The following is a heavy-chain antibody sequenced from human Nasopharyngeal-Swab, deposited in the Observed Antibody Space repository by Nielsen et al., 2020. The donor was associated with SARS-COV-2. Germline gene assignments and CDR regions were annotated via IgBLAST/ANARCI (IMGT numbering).Heavy chain of an antibody. CDR2: ISSSSSTI. CDR3: ARDPSIAESPV. Sequence: GESLKISCAASGFTFSSYSMNWVRQAPGKGLEWVSYISSSSSTIYYADSVKGRFTISRDNAKNSLYLQMNSLRAEDTAVYYCARDPSIAESPVWGQGTTVTVSS. CDR1: GFTFSSYS. V-gene: IGHV3-48*01. D-gene: IGHD6-6*01. J-gene: IGHJ6*02.